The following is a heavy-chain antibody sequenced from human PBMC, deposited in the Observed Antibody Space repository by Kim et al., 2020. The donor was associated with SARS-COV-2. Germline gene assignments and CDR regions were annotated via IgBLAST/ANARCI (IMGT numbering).Heavy chain of an antibody. D-gene: IGHD5-12*01. CDR1: GFTFSSYA. CDR3: AKDGRSWLRLTIVWFDP. J-gene: IGHJ5*02. CDR2: ISGSGGST. Sequence: GGSLRLSCAASGFTFSSYAMSWVRQAPGKGLEWVSAISGSGGSTYYADSVKGRFTISRDNSKNTLYLQMNSLRAEDTAVYYCAKDGRSWLRLTIVWFDPWGQGTLVTVSS. V-gene: IGHV3-23*01.